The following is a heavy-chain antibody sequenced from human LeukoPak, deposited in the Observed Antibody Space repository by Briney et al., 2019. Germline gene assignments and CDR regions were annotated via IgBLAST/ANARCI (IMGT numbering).Heavy chain of an antibody. Sequence: PSETLSLTCTVSGGSISSFYWSWIRQPAGKGLEWIGRIFTSGSTNYNPSLGSTNYNPSLKSRVTMSVDTSKNQFSLKLRSVTAADTAVYYCARGKPSYGSGTFYRPLEPNYMDVWGKGTTVTVSS. CDR2: IFTSGSTNYNPSLGST. CDR3: ARGKPSYGSGTFYRPLEPNYMDV. V-gene: IGHV4-4*07. J-gene: IGHJ6*03. D-gene: IGHD3-10*01. CDR1: GGSISSFY.